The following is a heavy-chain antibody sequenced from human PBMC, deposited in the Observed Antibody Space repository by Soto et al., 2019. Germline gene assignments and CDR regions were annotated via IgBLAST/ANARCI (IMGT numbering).Heavy chain of an antibody. CDR2: ISYDGSNK. Sequence: LRLSCAASGFTFSSYAMHWVRQAPGKGLEWVAVISYDGSNKYYADSVKGQFTISRDNSKNTLYLQMNSLRAEDTAVYYCAREMKAYYYDSSGSGHGAFDIWGQGTMVSVSS. D-gene: IGHD3-22*01. CDR1: GFTFSSYA. CDR3: AREMKAYYYDSSGSGHGAFDI. V-gene: IGHV3-30-3*01. J-gene: IGHJ3*02.